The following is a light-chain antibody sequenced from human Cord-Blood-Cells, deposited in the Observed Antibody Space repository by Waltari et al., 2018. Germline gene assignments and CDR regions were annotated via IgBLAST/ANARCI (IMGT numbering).Light chain of an antibody. J-gene: IGKJ4*01. V-gene: IGKV1-33*01. CDR1: QDISNY. Sequence: DIQMTQSPSSLSASVGDRVTITCQASQDISNYLNWYQQKPGKAPKLLIYDASNLETGVPSRFSGSGSGTDFTFTISSLQPEDIATYYCQQYDNLELTFGGGTKVGIK. CDR3: QQYDNLELT. CDR2: DAS.